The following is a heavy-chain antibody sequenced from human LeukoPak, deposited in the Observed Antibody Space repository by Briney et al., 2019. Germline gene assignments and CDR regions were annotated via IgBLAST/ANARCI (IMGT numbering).Heavy chain of an antibody. D-gene: IGHD2-2*01. Sequence: GGSLRLSCAPSGFTFSSYSMNWVRQAPGKGLEWVSSISSSSSYIYYADSVKGRFTISRDNAKNSLYLQMNSLRAEDTAVYYCARDYCSSTSCYEDYYYGMDVWGKGTTVTVSS. CDR3: ARDYCSSTSCYEDYYYGMDV. CDR1: GFTFSSYS. J-gene: IGHJ6*04. CDR2: ISSSSSYI. V-gene: IGHV3-21*01.